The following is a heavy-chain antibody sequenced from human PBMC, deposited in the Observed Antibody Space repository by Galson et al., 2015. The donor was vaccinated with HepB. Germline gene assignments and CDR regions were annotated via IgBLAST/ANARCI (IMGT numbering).Heavy chain of an antibody. J-gene: IGHJ5*02. CDR1: GGTFSSYA. Sequence: SVKVSCKASGGTFSSYAINWVRQAPGQGLEWMGGIIPTYGTTNYAQKFQGRVTITADESTSTAYMELSSLRSEDTAVYYCARVGGKLGYCSGGSCSNWFDPWGQGTLVTVSS. D-gene: IGHD2-15*01. CDR2: IIPTYGTT. CDR3: ARVGGKLGYCSGGSCSNWFDP. V-gene: IGHV1-69*13.